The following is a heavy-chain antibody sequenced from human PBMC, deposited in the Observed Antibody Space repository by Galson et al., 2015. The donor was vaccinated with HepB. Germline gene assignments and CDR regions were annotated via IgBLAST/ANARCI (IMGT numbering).Heavy chain of an antibody. D-gene: IGHD6-13*01. CDR2: INVDESST. CDR1: GFTFNNYW. Sequence: SLRLSCAASGFTFNNYWMHWVRQAPGKGLVWVSRINVDESSTSYADSVKGRFTISRDSAKNTLYLQMNSLRAEDTAVYYCARLPVAAAQAFDYWGQGTLVTVSS. J-gene: IGHJ4*02. CDR3: ARLPVAAAQAFDY. V-gene: IGHV3-74*01.